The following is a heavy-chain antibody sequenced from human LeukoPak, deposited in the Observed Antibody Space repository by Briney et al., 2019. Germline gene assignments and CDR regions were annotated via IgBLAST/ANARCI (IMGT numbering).Heavy chain of an antibody. CDR1: GYTFTSYG. CDR2: ISAYNGNT. D-gene: IGHD4-17*01. J-gene: IGHJ3*02. CDR3: ARNRDMRYGDYVRSDAFDI. V-gene: IGHV1-18*01. Sequence: ASVQVSCKASGYTFTSYGISWVRQAPGQGLEWMGWISAYNGNTNYAQKLQGRVTMTTDTSTSTAYMELRSLRSDDTAVYYCARNRDMRYGDYVRSDAFDIWGQGTMVTVSS.